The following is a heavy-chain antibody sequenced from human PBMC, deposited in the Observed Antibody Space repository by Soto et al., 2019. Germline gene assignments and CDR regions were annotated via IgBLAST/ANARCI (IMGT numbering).Heavy chain of an antibody. Sequence: SETLSPTCTVSGASVSTGNFYWSWIRHPPRKRLEWIVYVYYSGDTNYSPSLKSRVTISVDTSNNHFSLRLSSVSVADTDFYSCARQSYNRLDSWGQGSLVTVSS. V-gene: IGHV4-61*03. CDR3: ARQSYNRLDS. CDR1: GASVSTGNFY. CDR2: VYYSGDT. D-gene: IGHD1-20*01. J-gene: IGHJ4*02.